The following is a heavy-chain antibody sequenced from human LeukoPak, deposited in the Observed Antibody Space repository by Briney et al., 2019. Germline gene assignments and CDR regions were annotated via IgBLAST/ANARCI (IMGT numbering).Heavy chain of an antibody. V-gene: IGHV3-7*01. Sequence: GGSLRLSCAASAFTFSSYWMSWVRQAPGKGLEWVATIKKDGSEIYYVDSVTGRFTISRDNAKHSLYLQMNTLRGDDTAVYYCARRRSGDQTYPRYGMDVWGQGTTVTVSS. CDR3: ARRRSGDQTYPRYGMDV. CDR2: IKKDGSEI. CDR1: AFTFSSYW. D-gene: IGHD2-2*02. J-gene: IGHJ6*02.